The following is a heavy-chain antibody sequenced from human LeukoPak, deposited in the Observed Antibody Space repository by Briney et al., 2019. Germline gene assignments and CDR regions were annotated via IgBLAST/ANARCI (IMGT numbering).Heavy chain of an antibody. Sequence: GGSLRLSCAASGFTFSSYGMSWVRQAPGKGLEWVSAISGSGGSTYYADSVKGRFTISRDNSKNTLYLQMNSLRAEDTAVYYSAKYMITFRRVIGSFDYWGQGTLVTVSS. CDR2: ISGSGGST. J-gene: IGHJ4*02. CDR1: GFTFSSYG. V-gene: IGHV3-23*01. D-gene: IGHD3-16*02. CDR3: AKYMITFRRVIGSFDY.